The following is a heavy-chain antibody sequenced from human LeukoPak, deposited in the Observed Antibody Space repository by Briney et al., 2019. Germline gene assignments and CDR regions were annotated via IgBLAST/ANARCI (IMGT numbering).Heavy chain of an antibody. CDR2: INPNSGGT. Sequence: ASVKVSCKASGYIFTDYYMHWVRQAPGQELGWMGRINPNSGGTNYAQKFQGRVTMTRDTSISTAYMELSRLRSDDTAVHYCARGRPLDSSSWYEMPDYWGQGTLVTVSS. D-gene: IGHD6-13*01. J-gene: IGHJ4*02. V-gene: IGHV1/OR15-1*04. CDR1: GYIFTDYY. CDR3: ARGRPLDSSSWYEMPDY.